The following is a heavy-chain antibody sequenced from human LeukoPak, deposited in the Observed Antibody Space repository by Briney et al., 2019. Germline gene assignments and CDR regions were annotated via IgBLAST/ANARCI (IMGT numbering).Heavy chain of an antibody. CDR3: ARFRSQYCSGGSCYSGWFDP. J-gene: IGHJ5*02. V-gene: IGHV5-51*01. CDR2: IYPGDSDT. D-gene: IGHD2-15*01. Sequence: GESLKISCKGSGYSFTSYWIGWVRQMPGKGLEWMGIIYPGDSDTRYSPSFQGQVPISADKSISTAYLQWSSLKASDTAMYYCARFRSQYCSGGSCYSGWFDPWGQGTLVTVSS. CDR1: GYSFTSYW.